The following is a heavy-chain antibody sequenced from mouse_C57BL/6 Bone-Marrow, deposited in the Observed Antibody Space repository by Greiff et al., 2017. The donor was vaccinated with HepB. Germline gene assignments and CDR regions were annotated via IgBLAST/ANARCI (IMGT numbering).Heavy chain of an antibody. D-gene: IGHD1-1*01. J-gene: IGHJ4*01. Sequence: EVMLVESGPGLVKPSQTVFLTCTVTGISITTGNYRWSWIRQFPGNKLEWIGYIYYSGTITYNPSLTSRTTITRDTPKNQFFLEMNSLTAEDTATYYCARDTLYGSSYGYAMDYWGQGTSVTVSS. CDR3: ARDTLYGSSYGYAMDY. CDR1: GISITTGNYR. V-gene: IGHV3-5*01. CDR2: IYYSGTI.